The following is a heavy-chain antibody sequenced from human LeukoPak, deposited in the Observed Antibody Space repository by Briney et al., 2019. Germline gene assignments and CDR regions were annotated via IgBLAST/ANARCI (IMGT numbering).Heavy chain of an antibody. Sequence: ASVKVSCKASGYTFTSYYMHWVRQAPGQGLEWMGIINPSGGRTSYAQKFQGRVTMTRDTSTSTVYTELSSLRSEDTAVYYCARDAVADTGSFDYWGQGTLVTVSS. J-gene: IGHJ4*02. D-gene: IGHD6-19*01. CDR3: ARDAVADTGSFDY. V-gene: IGHV1-46*01. CDR2: INPSGGRT. CDR1: GYTFTSYY.